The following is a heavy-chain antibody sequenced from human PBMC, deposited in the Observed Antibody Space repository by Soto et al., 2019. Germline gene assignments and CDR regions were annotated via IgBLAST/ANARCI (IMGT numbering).Heavy chain of an antibody. Sequence: SETLSLTCAAYGGTFSVYYWGWIRQPPGKGLEWIGEINHSGSTNYNPSLKSRVTISVDTSKNQFSLKLSSVTAADTAVYYCARGGRYDYIWGSYRQYYYYLDVWGKGTMVTVSS. CDR2: INHSGST. J-gene: IGHJ6*03. D-gene: IGHD3-16*02. CDR1: GGTFSVYY. CDR3: ARGGRYDYIWGSYRQYYYYLDV. V-gene: IGHV4-34*01.